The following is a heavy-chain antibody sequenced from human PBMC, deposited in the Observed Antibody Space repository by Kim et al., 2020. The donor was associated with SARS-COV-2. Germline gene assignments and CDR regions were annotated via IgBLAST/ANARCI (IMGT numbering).Heavy chain of an antibody. D-gene: IGHD4-17*01. Sequence: GGSLRLSCAASGFTFSSYWMSWVRQAPGKGLEWVANIKQDGSEKYYVDSVKGRFTISRDNAKNSLYLQMNSLRAEDTAVYYCASYYGDYVVPWFDPWGQGTLVTVSS. J-gene: IGHJ5*02. CDR3: ASYYGDYVVPWFDP. CDR2: IKQDGSEK. CDR1: GFTFSSYW. V-gene: IGHV3-7*01.